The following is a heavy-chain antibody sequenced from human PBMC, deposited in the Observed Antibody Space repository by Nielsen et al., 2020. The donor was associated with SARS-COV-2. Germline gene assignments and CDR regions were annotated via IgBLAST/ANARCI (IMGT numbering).Heavy chain of an antibody. V-gene: IGHV1-18*01. J-gene: IGHJ3*02. Sequence: ASVKASCKASGYTFSSYGITWVRQDPGQGLERMGWINAYNGNTNYAERFQGRVTMTTDTSTSTAYMELRSLRSDDTAVYYCARPTFLPVARGSNSFDAFDMWGQGTMVTVSS. CDR1: GYTFSSYG. CDR3: ARPTFLPVARGSNSFDAFDM. CDR2: INAYNGNT. D-gene: IGHD2/OR15-2a*01.